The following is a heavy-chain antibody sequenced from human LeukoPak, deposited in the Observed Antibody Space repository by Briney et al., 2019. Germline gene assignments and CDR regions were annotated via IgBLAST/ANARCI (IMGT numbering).Heavy chain of an antibody. J-gene: IGHJ4*02. CDR2: ISWNSGSI. CDR3: AKDMRSGYSYGNTIDY. D-gene: IGHD5-18*01. CDR1: GFTFDDYA. V-gene: IGHV3-9*03. Sequence: GGSLRLSCAASGFTFDDYAMHWVRQAPGKGLEWVSGISWNSGSIGYADSVKGRFTISRDNAKNSLYLQMNSLSAEDMALYYCAKDMRSGYSYGNTIDYWGQGTLVTVSS.